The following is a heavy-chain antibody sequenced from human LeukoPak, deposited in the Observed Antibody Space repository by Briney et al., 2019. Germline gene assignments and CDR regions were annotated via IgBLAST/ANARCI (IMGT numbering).Heavy chain of an antibody. V-gene: IGHV4-34*01. J-gene: IGHJ5*02. CDR2: INHSGTT. CDR1: GGSLSGHF. D-gene: IGHD3-10*01. Sequence: LETLSLTCAFYGGSLSGHFCSWIRQSPGKGLEWIGEINHSGTTNYNPSLKSRVTLSVDTSKNQFSLRLNSVTAADTAVYYCAKGPQTGWFDTWGQGALVTVSS. CDR3: AKGPQTGWFDT.